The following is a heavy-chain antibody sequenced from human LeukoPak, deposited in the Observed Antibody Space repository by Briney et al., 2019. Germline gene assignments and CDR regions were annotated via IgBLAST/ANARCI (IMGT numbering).Heavy chain of an antibody. CDR1: GHTVTELS. V-gene: IGHV1-24*01. D-gene: IGHD6-13*01. J-gene: IGHJ4*02. CDR2: FDPEDGET. CDR3: ATRGVRYSSTVDY. Sequence: ASVKVSCKVSGHTVTELSMHWVRQAPGKWLELMGGFDPEDGETIYAQKFQGRVTMTEDTSTDTAYMELSSLRSEDTALYYCATRGVRYSSTVDYWGQGTLVTVSS.